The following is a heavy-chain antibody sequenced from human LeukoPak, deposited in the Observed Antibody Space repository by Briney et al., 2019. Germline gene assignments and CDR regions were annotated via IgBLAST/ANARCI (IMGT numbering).Heavy chain of an antibody. CDR1: GFTFSSYA. V-gene: IGHV3-30*04. Sequence: GGSLRLSCAASGFTFSSYAMRWVRQAPGKGLGWVAVISYDGSNKYYADSVQGRFTISRDNSKNTLYLQMNSLRAEDTAVYYCAKGAVGQDDDYWGQGTLVTVSS. CDR2: ISYDGSNK. CDR3: AKGAVGQDDDY. J-gene: IGHJ4*02.